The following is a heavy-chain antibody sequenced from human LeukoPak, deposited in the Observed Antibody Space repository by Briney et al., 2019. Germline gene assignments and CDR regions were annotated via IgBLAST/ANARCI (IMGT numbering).Heavy chain of an antibody. CDR2: ISGSGGST. CDR3: AKGTVYDILTGYYNWFDP. D-gene: IGHD3-9*01. Sequence: LRLSXXASXXTXSSYAMSWVRQAXGKGLEWVSAISGSGGSTYYADSVKGRFTISRDNSKNTLYLQMNSLRAEDTAVYYCAKGTVYDILTGYYNWFDPWGQGTLVTVSS. J-gene: IGHJ5*02. V-gene: IGHV3-23*01. CDR1: XXTXSSYA.